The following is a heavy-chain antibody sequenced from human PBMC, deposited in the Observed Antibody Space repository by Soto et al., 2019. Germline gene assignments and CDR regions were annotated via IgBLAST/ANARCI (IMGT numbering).Heavy chain of an antibody. J-gene: IGHJ4*02. Sequence: QVQLKESGPGLVKPSETLSLTCTVSGGSISSYYWSWIRQPPGKGLEWIGYIYYSGSTNYNPSLKSRVTISVDTSKNQFSLKLSSVTAADTAVYYCARRWGRTFDDWGQGTLVTVAS. CDR2: IYYSGST. D-gene: IGHD7-27*01. CDR3: ARRWGRTFDD. CDR1: GGSISSYY. V-gene: IGHV4-59*08.